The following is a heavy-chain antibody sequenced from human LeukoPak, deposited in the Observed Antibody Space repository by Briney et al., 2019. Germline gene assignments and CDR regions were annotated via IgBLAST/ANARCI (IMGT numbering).Heavy chain of an antibody. D-gene: IGHD3-9*01. V-gene: IGHV4-59*12. CDR3: ARGVPYYDILTGYSKANYYYYGMDV. CDR1: GGSISSYY. CDR2: IYYSGST. J-gene: IGHJ6*02. Sequence: PSETLSLTCTVSGGSISSYYWSWIRQPPGKGLEWIGYIYYSGSTNYNPSLKSRVTISVDTSKNQFSLKLSSVTAADTAVYYCARGVPYYDILTGYSKANYYYYGMDVWGQGTTVTVSS.